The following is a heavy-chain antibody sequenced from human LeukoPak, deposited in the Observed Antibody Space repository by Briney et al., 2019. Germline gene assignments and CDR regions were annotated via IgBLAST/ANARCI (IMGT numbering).Heavy chain of an antibody. CDR2: IYYSGST. V-gene: IGHV4-39*07. D-gene: IGHD5-12*01. J-gene: IGHJ4*02. Sequence: PSETLSLTCIVSGGSISSISSNNYHWGWIRQPPGKGLEWIGSIYYSGSTNYNPSLKSRVTISVDTSKNQFSLKLSSVTAADTAAYYCARGSGRGYSGYDPYYFDYWGQGTLVTVSS. CDR1: GGSISSISSNNYH. CDR3: ARGSGRGYSGYDPYYFDY.